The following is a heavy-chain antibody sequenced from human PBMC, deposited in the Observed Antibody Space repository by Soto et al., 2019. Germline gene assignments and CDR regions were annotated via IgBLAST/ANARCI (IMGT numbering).Heavy chain of an antibody. D-gene: IGHD3-10*01. Sequence: QVELVQSGAEVKKPGASVKVSCKASGYIFTSYYLHWVRQAPGQGLEWMGWINPFDGSRMFAQSFQGRVTFTRDTSTSTLYMELSGLRSDDTAVYYCSRTDPGETSPFDHWGQGTLVTVSS. V-gene: IGHV1-46*03. CDR2: INPFDGSR. CDR3: SRTDPGETSPFDH. J-gene: IGHJ4*02. CDR1: GYIFTSYY.